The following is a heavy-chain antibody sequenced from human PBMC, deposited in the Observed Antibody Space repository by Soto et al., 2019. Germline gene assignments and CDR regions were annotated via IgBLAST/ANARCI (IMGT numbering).Heavy chain of an antibody. D-gene: IGHD2-2*01. V-gene: IGHV4-59*01. Sequence: PSETLSLTCTVSGGSISSYYWSWIRQPPGKGLEWIGYIYYSGSTNYNPSLKSRVTISVDTSKNQLSLKLSSVTAADTAVYYCARDQSQLLSTGNWFDPWGQGTLVTVSS. J-gene: IGHJ5*02. CDR2: IYYSGST. CDR1: GGSISSYY. CDR3: ARDQSQLLSTGNWFDP.